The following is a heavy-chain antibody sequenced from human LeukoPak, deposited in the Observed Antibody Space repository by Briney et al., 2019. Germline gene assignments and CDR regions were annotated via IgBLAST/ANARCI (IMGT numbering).Heavy chain of an antibody. CDR1: GYTFTSYG. CDR2: ISAYNGNT. Sequence: ASVKVSCKASGYTFTSYGISWVRQAPGQGLEWMGWISAYNGNTKNAQKFQGRVTMTTDTSTSTAYMELRSLRSDDTAVYYCARGKVEDFWSGSYYFDYWGQGTLVTVPS. CDR3: ARGKVEDFWSGSYYFDY. D-gene: IGHD3-3*01. J-gene: IGHJ4*02. V-gene: IGHV1-18*01.